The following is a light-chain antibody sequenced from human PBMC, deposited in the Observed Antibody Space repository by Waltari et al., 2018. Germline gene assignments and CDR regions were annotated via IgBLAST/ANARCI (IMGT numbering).Light chain of an antibody. J-gene: IGLJ3*02. V-gene: IGLV4-69*01. CDR1: SGHSSYA. Sequence: QLVLTQSPSASASLGASVKLTCTLSSGHSSYAIAWHQQQPEKGPRFLMKLNSDGSHSKGEGIPVRFSGSSSGTERYLTISSLQSEDEADYYCQTWDTDIRVFGGGTELTVL. CDR3: QTWDTDIRV. CDR2: LNSDGSH.